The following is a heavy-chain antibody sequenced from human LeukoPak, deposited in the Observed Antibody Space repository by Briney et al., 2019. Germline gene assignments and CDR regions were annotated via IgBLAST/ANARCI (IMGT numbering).Heavy chain of an antibody. CDR1: GYTFTSYD. J-gene: IGHJ4*02. D-gene: IGHD3-10*01. CDR2: MNPNSGNT. Sequence: ASVKVSCKASGYTFTSYDINWVRQATGQGLEWMGWMNPNSGNTGYAQKFQGRVTMTRNTSISTAYMELSSLRSEDTAVYYCAIHPAGSGSYWYWGQGTLVTVSS. V-gene: IGHV1-8*01. CDR3: AIHPAGSGSYWY.